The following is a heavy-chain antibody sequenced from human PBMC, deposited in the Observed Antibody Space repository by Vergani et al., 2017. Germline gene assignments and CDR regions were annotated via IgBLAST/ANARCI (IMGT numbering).Heavy chain of an antibody. V-gene: IGHV3-23*01. CDR3: ARALGVLRFLEWLLYLDY. Sequence: EVQLLESGGGLVQPGGSLRLSCAASGFTFSSYAMSWVRQAPGKGLEWVSAISGSGGSTYYADSVKGRFTISRDNSKNTLYLQMNSLRAEDTAVYYCARALGVLRFLEWLLYLDYWGQGTLVTVSS. CDR1: GFTFSSYA. J-gene: IGHJ4*02. CDR2: ISGSGGST. D-gene: IGHD3-3*01.